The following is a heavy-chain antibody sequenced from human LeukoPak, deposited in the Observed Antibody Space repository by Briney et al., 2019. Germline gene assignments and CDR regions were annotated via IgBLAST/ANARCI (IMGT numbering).Heavy chain of an antibody. CDR2: ISSSSSTI. J-gene: IGHJ6*03. CDR3: ARLKSFYPITYYYMDV. D-gene: IGHD3-16*02. V-gene: IGHV3-48*01. Sequence: GGSLRLSCAASGFTFSSYSMNWVRQAPGKGLEWVSYISSSSSTIYYADSVKDRFTISRDNAKNSLYLQMNSLRAEDTAVYYCARLKSFYPITYYYMDVWGKGTTVTVSS. CDR1: GFTFSSYS.